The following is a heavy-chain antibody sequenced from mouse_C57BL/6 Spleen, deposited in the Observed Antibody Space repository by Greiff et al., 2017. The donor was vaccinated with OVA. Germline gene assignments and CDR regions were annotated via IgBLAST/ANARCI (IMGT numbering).Heavy chain of an antibody. CDR2: ILPGSGST. D-gene: IGHD1-2*01. Sequence: VKVVESGAELMKPGASVKLSCKATGYTFTGYWIEWVKQRPGHGLEWIGDILPGSGSTNYNEKFKGKATFTADTSSNTAYMQLGSLTTEDSAIYYCAREFITTVKGYFDYWGQGTTLTVSS. V-gene: IGHV1-9*01. CDR3: AREFITTVKGYFDY. J-gene: IGHJ2*01. CDR1: GYTFTGYW.